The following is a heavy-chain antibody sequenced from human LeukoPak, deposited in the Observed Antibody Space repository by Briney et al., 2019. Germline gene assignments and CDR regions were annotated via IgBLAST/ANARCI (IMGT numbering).Heavy chain of an antibody. CDR1: GGTFSSYA. J-gene: IGHJ5*02. CDR3: ARDLIAVAGTDWFDP. Sequence: SVRVSCKASGGTFSSYAISWVRQAPGQGLEWMGGIIPIFGTANYAQKFQGRVTITADESTSTAYMELSSLRSEDTAVYYCARDLIAVAGTDWFDPWGQGTLVTVSS. CDR2: IIPIFGTA. D-gene: IGHD6-19*01. V-gene: IGHV1-69*01.